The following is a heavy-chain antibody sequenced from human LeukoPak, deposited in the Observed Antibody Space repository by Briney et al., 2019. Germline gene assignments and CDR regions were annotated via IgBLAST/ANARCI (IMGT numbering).Heavy chain of an antibody. Sequence: SETLSLTCTVSGGSISSYYWSWIRQPPGKGMEWNGYIYYSGSTNYNPSLKSRVTISVDTSKNQFSLKLSSVTAADTAVYYCARLREDYYDSSGYYADYWGQGTLVTVSS. V-gene: IGHV4-59*08. J-gene: IGHJ4*02. D-gene: IGHD3-22*01. CDR3: ARLREDYYDSSGYYADY. CDR1: GGSISSYY. CDR2: IYYSGST.